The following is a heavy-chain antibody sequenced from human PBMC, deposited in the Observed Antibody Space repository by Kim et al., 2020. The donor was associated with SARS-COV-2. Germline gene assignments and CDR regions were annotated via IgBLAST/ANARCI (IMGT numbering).Heavy chain of an antibody. D-gene: IGHD3-9*01. Sequence: SETLSLTCAVYGGSFSGYYWSWIRQPPGKGLEWIGEINHSGSTNYNPSLKSRVTISVDTSKNQFSLKLSSVTAADTAVYDCSRFTVLPYFDLLRGFDYWG. V-gene: IGHV4-34*01. CDR2: INHSGST. CDR1: GGSFSGYY. J-gene: IGHJ4*01. CDR3: SRFTVLPYFDLLRGFDY.